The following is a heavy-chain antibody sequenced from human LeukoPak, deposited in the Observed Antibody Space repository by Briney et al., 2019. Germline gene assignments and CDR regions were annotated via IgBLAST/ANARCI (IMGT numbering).Heavy chain of an antibody. CDR2: ISSSGSTI. J-gene: IGHJ4*02. CDR1: GFTFSSYE. CDR3: VRVNYDFWSGYSDY. Sequence: GGSLRLSCAASGFTFSSYEMNWVRQAPGKVLEWVSYISSSGSTIYYADSVKGRFTISRDNAKNSLYLQMNSLRAEDTAVYYCVRVNYDFWSGYSDYWGQGTLVTVSS. V-gene: IGHV3-48*03. D-gene: IGHD3-3*01.